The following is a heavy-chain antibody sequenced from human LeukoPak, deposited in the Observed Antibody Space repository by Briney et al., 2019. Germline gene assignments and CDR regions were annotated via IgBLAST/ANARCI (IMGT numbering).Heavy chain of an antibody. CDR2: ISYSGST. Sequence: SETLSLTCTVSGGSFNTYYWSWLRQPPGKGLEWIGYISYSGSTNYSPSLNSRVTISVDRSKSQFSLKLSSVTAADTAVYYCAREPMGYCSSTSCYSDYWGQGTLVTVSS. J-gene: IGHJ4*02. CDR1: GGSFNTYY. D-gene: IGHD2-2*01. V-gene: IGHV4-59*12. CDR3: AREPMGYCSSTSCYSDY.